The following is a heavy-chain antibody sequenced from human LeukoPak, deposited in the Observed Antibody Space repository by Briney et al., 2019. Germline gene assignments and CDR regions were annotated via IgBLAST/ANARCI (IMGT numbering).Heavy chain of an antibody. Sequence: ASVKVSCKASGGTFSSYAISWVRQAPGQGLEWMGWINPNSGGTNYRQKFKGRVTMTRDTSISTAYMELSSLTSDDTAVYYCARDLPKTGYVGALDIWGQGTMVTVSS. CDR1: GGTFSSYA. CDR2: INPNSGGT. V-gene: IGHV1-2*02. D-gene: IGHD5-12*01. J-gene: IGHJ3*02. CDR3: ARDLPKTGYVGALDI.